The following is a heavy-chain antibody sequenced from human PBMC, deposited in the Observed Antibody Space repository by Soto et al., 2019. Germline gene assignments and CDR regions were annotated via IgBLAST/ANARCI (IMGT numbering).Heavy chain of an antibody. D-gene: IGHD3-3*01. CDR1: GGTFSTFA. Sequence: QVQLVQSGAELKRPGSSVRVSCTASGGTFSTFAISWVRQAPGQGLEWLGGLIPIFDTTNHAQKVQGRVTIIAEESTSTAYMELRSLRFEDTAVYYCASARAARARSYDFWGGSFDAWGQGTLVSVSS. CDR3: ASARAARARSYDFWGGSFDA. CDR2: LIPIFDTT. J-gene: IGHJ4*02. V-gene: IGHV1-69*01.